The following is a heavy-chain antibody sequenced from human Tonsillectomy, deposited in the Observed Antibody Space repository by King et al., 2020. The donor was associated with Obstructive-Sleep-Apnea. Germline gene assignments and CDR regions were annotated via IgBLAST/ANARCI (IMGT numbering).Heavy chain of an antibody. J-gene: IGHJ5*02. CDR1: GYTFTSYD. V-gene: IGHV1-8*01. Sequence: VQLVESGAEVKKPGASVKVSCKASGYTFTSYDINWVRQATGQGLEWMGWMNPNSGNTGYAQKFQGRGTMTRNTSIGTAYMELSSLRSEDTAVYYCARGMVRGAAFDPWGQGTLVTVSS. D-gene: IGHD3-10*01. CDR3: ARGMVRGAAFDP. CDR2: MNPNSGNT.